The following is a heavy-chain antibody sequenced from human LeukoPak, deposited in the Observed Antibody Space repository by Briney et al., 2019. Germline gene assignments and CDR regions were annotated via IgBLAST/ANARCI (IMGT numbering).Heavy chain of an antibody. V-gene: IGHV3-66*01. J-gene: IGHJ3*02. CDR1: GFTFSSNY. CDR3: ARDLWGVGFDI. CDR2: IYSGGRT. Sequence: PGGSLRLSCAASGFTFSSNYMSWVRQAPGKGLEWVSIIYSGGRTYYADSVNGRFTISRDNSKNTLYLQMNSLRAEDTAVYYCARDLWGVGFDIWGQGTMVTVSS. D-gene: IGHD1-26*01.